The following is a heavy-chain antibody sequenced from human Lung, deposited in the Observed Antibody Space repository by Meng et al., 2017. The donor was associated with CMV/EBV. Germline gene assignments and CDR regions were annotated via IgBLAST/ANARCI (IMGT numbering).Heavy chain of an antibody. D-gene: IGHD4-17*01. Sequence: SVKVSXKASGGDFYNFGISWIRQAPGQGLQWMGRIIPTFGTAHYARGFQGKITISADGPTTTAFMEISGLTSDDTAVYYCARPFRPGYGDPGFDFWGQGNXVNGAS. CDR1: GGDFYNFG. CDR2: IIPTFGTA. CDR3: ARPFRPGYGDPGFDF. J-gene: IGHJ4*02. V-gene: IGHV1-69*13.